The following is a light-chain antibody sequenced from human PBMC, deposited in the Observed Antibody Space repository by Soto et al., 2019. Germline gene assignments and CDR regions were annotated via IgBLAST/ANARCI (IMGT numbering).Light chain of an antibody. Sequence: EIVLTQSPATLSLSPGERATLSCRASQSVSSYLAWYQQKPGQAPRLLISDASNRATGIPARFSGSGSGTDFPITISRLEPEDSAVYYCQPRSNWPLTFGGGTKVEIK. V-gene: IGKV3-11*01. CDR3: QPRSNWPLT. CDR2: DAS. J-gene: IGKJ4*01. CDR1: QSVSSY.